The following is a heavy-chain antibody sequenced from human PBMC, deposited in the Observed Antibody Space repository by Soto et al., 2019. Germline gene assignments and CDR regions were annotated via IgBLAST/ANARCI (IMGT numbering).Heavy chain of an antibody. CDR2: INYSGST. D-gene: IGHD3-16*02. V-gene: IGHV4-59*01. CDR3: ARTVIGGFDY. Sequence: QVKLQESGPGLVKPSETLSLTCTVSGGSISSDYWSWIRQPPGKGLEWIAYINYSGSTNYNPSLKGRVALSGDTSKNQFSLKLSSVTAADTAVYYCARTVIGGFDYWGQGTLVTVSS. J-gene: IGHJ4*02. CDR1: GGSISSDY.